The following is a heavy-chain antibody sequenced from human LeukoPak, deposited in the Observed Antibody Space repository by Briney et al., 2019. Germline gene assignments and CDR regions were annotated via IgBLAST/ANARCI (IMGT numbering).Heavy chain of an antibody. CDR2: ISSSGSTI. D-gene: IGHD6-19*01. CDR3: ARWNTYSSGWPFDY. Sequence: GGSLRLSCAASGFTFSSYEMNWVRQAPGKGLEWVSYISSSGSTIYYADSVKGRFTISRDNAKNSLYLQMNSLRAEDTAVYYCARWNTYSSGWPFDYWGQGTLVTVSS. J-gene: IGHJ4*02. V-gene: IGHV3-48*03. CDR1: GFTFSSYE.